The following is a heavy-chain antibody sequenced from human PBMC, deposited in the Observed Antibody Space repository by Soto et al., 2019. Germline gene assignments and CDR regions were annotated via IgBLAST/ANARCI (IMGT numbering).Heavy chain of an antibody. J-gene: IGHJ4*02. CDR2: IYYSGST. Sequence: QVQLQESGPGLVKPSQTMSLTCTVSGGDISRGDYYWSWIRQPPGKGLEWIGYIYYSGSTYYNPSLKSRVTISVDTSKNQFSLKLSAVTAADTAVEYCARAQILGLQFGYWGQGTLVTVSS. V-gene: IGHV4-30-4*01. CDR1: GGDISRGDYY. CDR3: ARAQILGLQFGY. D-gene: IGHD4-4*01.